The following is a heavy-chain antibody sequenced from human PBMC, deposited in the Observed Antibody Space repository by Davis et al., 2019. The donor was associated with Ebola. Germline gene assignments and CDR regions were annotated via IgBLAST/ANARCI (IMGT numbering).Heavy chain of an antibody. CDR3: AKARETGTTIYFDY. CDR1: GLTFSSYV. V-gene: IGHV3-23*01. Sequence: GESLKISCAASGLTFSSYVMSWVRQAPGKGLEWVSAISGSGGSTYYADSVKGRFTISRDNSKNTLYLRMNSLRADDTAVYYCAKARETGTTIYFDYWGQGTLVTVSS. J-gene: IGHJ4*02. D-gene: IGHD1-7*01. CDR2: ISGSGGST.